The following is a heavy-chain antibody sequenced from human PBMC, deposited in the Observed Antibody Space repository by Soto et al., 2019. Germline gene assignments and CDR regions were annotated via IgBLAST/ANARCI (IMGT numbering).Heavy chain of an antibody. J-gene: IGHJ5*02. V-gene: IGHV1-69*08. Sequence: QVQLVQSGAEVKKPGSSVKVSCKASGGTFSSYTISWVRQAPGQGLEWMGRIIPILGIANYAQKFQGRVTXXADKSTSTAYMELSSLRSEDTAVYYCARDPELLGTWGQGTLVTVSS. D-gene: IGHD1-26*01. CDR2: IIPILGIA. CDR1: GGTFSSYT. CDR3: ARDPELLGT.